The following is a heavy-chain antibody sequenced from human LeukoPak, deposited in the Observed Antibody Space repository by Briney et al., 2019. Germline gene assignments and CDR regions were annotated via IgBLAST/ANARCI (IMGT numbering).Heavy chain of an antibody. CDR2: ISSDGRNK. J-gene: IGHJ4*02. D-gene: IGHD5-24*01. CDR3: ARHGYNYGFDY. V-gene: IGHV3-30*03. CDR1: GFTFSSYA. Sequence: GGSLRLSCAASGFTFSSYAMYWVRQAPGKGLECVALISSDGRNKYYTDSVKGRFTISRDTSKNTLYLQMNSLSAEDTAVYYCARHGYNYGFDYWGQGTLVTVSS.